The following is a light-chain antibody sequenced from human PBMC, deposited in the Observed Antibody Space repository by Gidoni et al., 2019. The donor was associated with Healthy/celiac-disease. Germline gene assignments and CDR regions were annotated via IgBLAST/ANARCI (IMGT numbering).Light chain of an antibody. CDR3: QQYGSSPLT. CDR2: GAS. CDR1: QSVSSSY. J-gene: IGKJ4*01. Sequence: VLTQSPGTLSLSPGERATLSCRASQSVSSSYLAWYQQKPGQAPRLLIYGASSRATGIPDRCSGSGSGTDFTLTISRLEPEDFAMYYCQQYGSSPLTFGGGTKVEIK. V-gene: IGKV3-20*01.